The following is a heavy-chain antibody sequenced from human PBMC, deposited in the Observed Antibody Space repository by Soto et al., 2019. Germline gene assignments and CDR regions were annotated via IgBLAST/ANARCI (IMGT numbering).Heavy chain of an antibody. Sequence: SEKLSLTCALSGGSISSSNWWSWVRQPPGKGLEWIGEIYHSGSTNYNPSLKSRVTISVDTSKNQFSLKLTSVTAADTAVYYCARDKITGLFDYWGQGTLVTVSS. J-gene: IGHJ4*02. V-gene: IGHV4-4*02. D-gene: IGHD2-8*02. CDR2: IYHSGST. CDR3: ARDKITGLFDY. CDR1: GGSISSSNW.